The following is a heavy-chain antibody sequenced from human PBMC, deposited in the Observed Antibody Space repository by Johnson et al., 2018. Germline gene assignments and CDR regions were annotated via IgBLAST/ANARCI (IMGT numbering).Heavy chain of an antibody. CDR1: GFTFSSYS. J-gene: IGHJ6*03. V-gene: IGHV3-21*04. D-gene: IGHD1-26*01. CDR3: AKSPRNSGSYYGYYYYMDV. Sequence: VRLVESGGGLVKPRGSLRLCCAASGFTFSSYSMNWVRQAPGKGLEWVSSISSSSRIIYYADSGKGRFTISRDNDKNTRYLQMNSLRAEETAVYYCAKSPRNSGSYYGYYYYMDVWGKGTTVTVSS. CDR2: ISSSSRII.